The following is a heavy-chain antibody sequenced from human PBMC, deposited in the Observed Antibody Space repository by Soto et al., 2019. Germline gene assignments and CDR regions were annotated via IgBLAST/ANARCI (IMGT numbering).Heavy chain of an antibody. CDR2: ISAYNGNT. CDR3: AGGGGRAGPPPDY. CDR1: GYTFTSYG. Sequence: QVQLVQSGAEVKKPGASVKVSCKASGYTFTSYGISWVRQAPGQGLEWMGWISAYNGNTNYAQKLQGKVTMTTDPSSGKGSRELRSLRIDDPAGDYFAGGGGRAGPPPDYWGQGTLVTVSS. D-gene: IGHD3-10*01. J-gene: IGHJ4*02. V-gene: IGHV1-18*04.